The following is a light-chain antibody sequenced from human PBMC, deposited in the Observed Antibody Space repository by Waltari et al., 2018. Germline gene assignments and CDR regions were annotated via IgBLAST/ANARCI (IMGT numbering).Light chain of an antibody. J-gene: IGKJ1*01. Sequence: EIVLTQSPGTLSLSPGERATLSCRASQSVSRVLALYQRRPGQATRLLIDGASNRATGIPDRFSGRWSGTDFNLTISRLEPEDFAMYYCQMYVRLPVTFGQGTKVEIK. CDR1: QSVSRV. CDR2: GAS. CDR3: QMYVRLPVT. V-gene: IGKV3-20*01.